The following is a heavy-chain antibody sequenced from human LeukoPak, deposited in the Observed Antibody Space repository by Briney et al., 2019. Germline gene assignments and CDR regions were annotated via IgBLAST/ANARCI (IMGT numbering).Heavy chain of an antibody. CDR2: ISTSSNFI. J-gene: IGHJ4*02. CDR1: GFTFSSYS. V-gene: IGHV3-21*01. CDR3: ARNADYGDYFDY. D-gene: IGHD4-17*01. Sequence: PGGSLRLSCAASGFTFSSYSMNWVRQAPGKGLEWVSSISTSSNFIYYADSVKGRFTISRDNPKNSLYLQMNSLRAEDTAVYYCARNADYGDYFDYWGQGTLVTVSS.